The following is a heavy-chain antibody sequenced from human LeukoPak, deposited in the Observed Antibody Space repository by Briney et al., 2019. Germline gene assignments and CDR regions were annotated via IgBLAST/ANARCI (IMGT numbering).Heavy chain of an antibody. V-gene: IGHV4-59*01. CDR2: IYYSGST. CDR1: GGSISSYY. CDR3: ARLGYLSSWYENLWYFDL. J-gene: IGHJ2*01. Sequence: PSETLSLTCTVSGGSISSYYWSWIRQPPGKGLEWIGYIYYSGSTNYNPSLKSRVTISVDTSKNQFSLKLSSVTAADTAVYYCARLGYLSSWYENLWYFDLWGRGTLVTVSS. D-gene: IGHD6-13*01.